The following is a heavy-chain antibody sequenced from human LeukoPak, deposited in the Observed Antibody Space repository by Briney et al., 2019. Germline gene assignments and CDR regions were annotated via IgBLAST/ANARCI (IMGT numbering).Heavy chain of an antibody. CDR2: MNPNSGNT. CDR1: GYTFTSYD. D-gene: IGHD3-16*01. J-gene: IGHJ3*02. CDR3: ARVGLAYAFDI. Sequence: RASVKVSCKASGYTFTSYDIHWVRQATGQELEWMGWMNPNSGNTGYAQKFQDRVTMTRNTSISTAYMELSSLRSEDTAVYYCARVGLAYAFDIWGQGTMVTVSS. V-gene: IGHV1-8*01.